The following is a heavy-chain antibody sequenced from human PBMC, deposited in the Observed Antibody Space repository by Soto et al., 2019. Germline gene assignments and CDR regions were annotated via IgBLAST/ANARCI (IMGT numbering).Heavy chain of an antibody. J-gene: IGHJ6*02. CDR2: IYYSGST. Sequence: SETLSLTCTISGCSLSSNRYYSGWLRQPPGKGLEWIGSIYYSGSTYYNPSLKSRVTISVDTSKNQFSLKLSSVTAADTAVYYCATLRALGLSTYYYDYGMDVWGQGTTVTVS. D-gene: IGHD3-16*02. V-gene: IGHV4-39*01. CDR3: ATLRALGLSTYYYDYGMDV. CDR1: GCSLSSNRYY.